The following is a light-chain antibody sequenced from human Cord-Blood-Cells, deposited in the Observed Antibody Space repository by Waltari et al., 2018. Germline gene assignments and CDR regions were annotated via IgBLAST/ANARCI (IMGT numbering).Light chain of an antibody. V-gene: IGLV6-57*01. CDR2: EDN. CDR3: QSYDSSNHRV. J-gene: IGLJ3*02. Sequence: NFMLTQPHSVSESPGKTVTISCPRSSGSIASNYVQCYQQRPGSSPTTVIYEDNQRPSGVPDRFSGSIDSSSNSASLTISGLKTEDEADYYCQSYDSSNHRVFGGGTKLTVL. CDR1: SGSIASNY.